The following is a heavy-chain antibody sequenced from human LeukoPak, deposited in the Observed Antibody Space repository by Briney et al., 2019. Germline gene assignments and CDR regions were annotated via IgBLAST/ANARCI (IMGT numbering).Heavy chain of an antibody. D-gene: IGHD4-23*01. Sequence: GGSLRLSCAASGFTFSNAYMNWVRQAPGKGLEWVGHTRNKANNYATEYAASVKGRFTISRDDSRNSVYLQMNSLKTEDTAVYYCTRWRSGTSDWGQGTLVTVSS. CDR1: GFTFSNAY. CDR2: TRNKANNYAT. J-gene: IGHJ4*02. CDR3: TRWRSGTSD. V-gene: IGHV3-72*01.